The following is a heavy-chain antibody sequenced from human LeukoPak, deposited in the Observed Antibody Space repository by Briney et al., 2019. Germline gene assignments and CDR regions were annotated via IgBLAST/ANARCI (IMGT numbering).Heavy chain of an antibody. J-gene: IGHJ4*02. CDR1: GFTFSDYS. D-gene: IGHD2-2*01. CDR3: ARHTKYAFDN. Sequence: GGSLRLSCAASGFTFSDYSMNWVRQAPGKGLEWISYVGISSGNTKYADSVKGRFTISGDKAKNSLYLQMNSLRVEDTAVYYCARHTKYAFDNWGQGTLVTVSS. CDR2: VGISSGNT. V-gene: IGHV3-48*01.